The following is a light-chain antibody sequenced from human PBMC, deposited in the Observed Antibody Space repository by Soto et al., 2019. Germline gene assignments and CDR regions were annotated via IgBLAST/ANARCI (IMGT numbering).Light chain of an antibody. J-gene: IGKJ1*01. CDR2: GAS. V-gene: IGKV3-20*01. CDR3: QQYGTSPLT. Sequence: IVLTQSPGTLSLSPGERATLSCRASQSVSSSSLAWYQQKPGQAPRLLIYGASSRATGIPDRFSGSGSATDFTLTISRLEPEDFAVYFCQQYGTSPLTFGQGTKVEIK. CDR1: QSVSSSS.